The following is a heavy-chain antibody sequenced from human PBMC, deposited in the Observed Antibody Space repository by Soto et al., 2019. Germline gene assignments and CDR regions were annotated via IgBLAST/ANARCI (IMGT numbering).Heavy chain of an antibody. J-gene: IGHJ6*02. Sequence: GGSLRLSCAASGFTFSSYSMNWVRQAPGKGLEWVSSISSSSSYIYHADSVKGRFTISRDNAKNSLYLQMNSLRAEDTAVYYCAREREGVYSTYYYGMDVWGQGTTVTVSS. CDR2: ISSSSSYI. D-gene: IGHD6-13*01. CDR3: AREREGVYSTYYYGMDV. V-gene: IGHV3-21*01. CDR1: GFTFSSYS.